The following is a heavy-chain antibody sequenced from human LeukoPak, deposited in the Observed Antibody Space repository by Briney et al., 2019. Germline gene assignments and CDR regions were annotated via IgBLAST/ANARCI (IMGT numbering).Heavy chain of an antibody. CDR2: TYYRSKWYN. Sequence: SQTLSLTCAISGDSVSSNSAAWNWIRQSPSRGLEWLGRTYYRSKWYNDYAVSVKGRITINPDTSKNQFSLKLSSVTAADTAVYYCARAIDVRSDPILLLWFGETSFDPWGQGTLVTVSS. CDR3: ARAIDVRSDPILLLWFGETSFDP. D-gene: IGHD3-10*01. J-gene: IGHJ5*02. V-gene: IGHV6-1*01. CDR1: GDSVSSNSAA.